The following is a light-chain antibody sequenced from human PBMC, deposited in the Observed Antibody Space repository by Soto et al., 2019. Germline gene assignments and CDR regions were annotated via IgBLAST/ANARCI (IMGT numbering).Light chain of an antibody. CDR1: QGISSY. CDR3: QQLNSYPPT. J-gene: IGKJ4*01. Sequence: DIQLTQSPSFLSASVGDRVTITCRASQGISSYLAWYQQKPGKAPKLLIYAASTLQSGVPSRFSGSGSGTEFTRTISSLQPEDFATYYCQQLNSYPPTCGGGTKVEIK. CDR2: AAS. V-gene: IGKV1-9*01.